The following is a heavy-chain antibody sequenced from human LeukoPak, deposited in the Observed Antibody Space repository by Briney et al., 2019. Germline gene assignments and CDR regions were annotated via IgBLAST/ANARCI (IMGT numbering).Heavy chain of an antibody. Sequence: ASVKVSCKASGGTFSSYAISWVRQAPGQGLEWMGGIIPIFGTANYAQKFQGRVTITADESTSTAYMELSSLRSEDTTVYYCARDPPSGYSSSWYHFDPWGQGTLVTVSS. D-gene: IGHD6-13*01. V-gene: IGHV1-69*13. CDR1: GGTFSSYA. CDR3: ARDPPSGYSSSWYHFDP. J-gene: IGHJ5*02. CDR2: IIPIFGTA.